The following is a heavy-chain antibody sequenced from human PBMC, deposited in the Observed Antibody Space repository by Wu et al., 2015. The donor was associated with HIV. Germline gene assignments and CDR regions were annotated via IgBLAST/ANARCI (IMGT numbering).Heavy chain of an antibody. CDR1: GGTFTSILSNYA. CDR3: ARRAADFNSNWFDP. CDR2: IIPMFGTT. V-gene: IGHV1-69*13. Sequence: QVQLVQSGAEVKKPGSSVKVSCKASGGTFTSILSNYAISWVRQAPGQGLEWIGRIIPMFGTTNYAQKFQGRIRITADGSTSTVYMELSSLRFEDTAVYYCARRAADFNSNWFDPWGQGTLVTVSS. D-gene: IGHD3/OR15-3a*01. J-gene: IGHJ5*02.